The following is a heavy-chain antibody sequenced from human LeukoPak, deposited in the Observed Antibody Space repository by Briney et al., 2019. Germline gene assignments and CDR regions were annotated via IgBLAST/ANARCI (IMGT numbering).Heavy chain of an antibody. CDR2: ISGNGAVT. D-gene: IGHD6-13*01. J-gene: IGHJ4*02. CDR3: AKTNRIAEPLY. CDR1: GFTFSNFA. Sequence: GGSLRLSCAASGFTFSNFAMSWVRQAPGKGLEWVSGISGNGAVTYYADSVRGRLTVSRDNSQNTLYLQMNSLRAEDTAVYYCAKTNRIAEPLYWGQGTLVTVSS. V-gene: IGHV3-23*01.